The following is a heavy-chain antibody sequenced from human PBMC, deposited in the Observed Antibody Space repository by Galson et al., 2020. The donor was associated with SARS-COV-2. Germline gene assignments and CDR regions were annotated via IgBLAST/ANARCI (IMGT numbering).Heavy chain of an antibody. V-gene: IGHV4-31*03. CDR3: ARGGYYYGSGLDY. Sequence: SETLSLTCTVSGGSISSGGYYWSWIRQHPGKGLEWIGYFYYSGSTYYNPSLKSRVTISVDTSKNQFSLKLSSVTAADTAVYYCARGGYYYGSGLDYWGQGTLVTVSS. J-gene: IGHJ4*02. CDR1: GGSISSGGYY. CDR2: FYYSGST. D-gene: IGHD3-10*01.